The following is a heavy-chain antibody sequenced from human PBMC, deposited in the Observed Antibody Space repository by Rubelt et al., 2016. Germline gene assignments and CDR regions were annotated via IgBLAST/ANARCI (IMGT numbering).Heavy chain of an antibody. CDR3: ARQYSSGWYVY. J-gene: IGHJ4*02. CDR2: INHSGST. CDR1: GGSFSGYY. V-gene: IGHV4-34*01. Sequence: QVQLQQWGAGLLKPSETLSLTCAVYGGSFSGYYWSWIRQPPGKGLEWIGEINHSGSTNYNPSLKSRVTISLDPSKNQFSLKLSSVTAADTAVYYCARQYSSGWYVYWGQGTLVTVSS. D-gene: IGHD6-19*01.